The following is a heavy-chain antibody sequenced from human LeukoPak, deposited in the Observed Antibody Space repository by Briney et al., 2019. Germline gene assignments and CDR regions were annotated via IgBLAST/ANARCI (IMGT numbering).Heavy chain of an antibody. CDR2: INHSGST. D-gene: IGHD5-12*01. Sequence: SETLSLTCAVYGGSFSGNYWSWSRQPPGKGLEWIGEINHSGSTNYNPSLKSRVTISVDTSKNQFSLKLSSVTAADTAVYYCARGRGLRIPFDYWGQGTLVTVSS. J-gene: IGHJ4*02. V-gene: IGHV4-34*01. CDR3: ARGRGLRIPFDY. CDR1: GGSFSGNY.